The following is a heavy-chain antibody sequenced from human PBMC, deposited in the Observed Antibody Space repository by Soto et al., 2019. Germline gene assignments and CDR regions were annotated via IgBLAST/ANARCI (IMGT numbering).Heavy chain of an antibody. J-gene: IGHJ5*02. CDR1: GAALNSGNYY. D-gene: IGHD2-21*01. CDR3: ARLRIATNNYKWFDP. CDR2: IYVTGAV. V-gene: IGHV4-31*03. Sequence: SETLSLTCSVSGAALNSGNYYWSWIRQVPGKGLEWIGHIYVTGAVDYNPSLRDRVTISQDTSERRFSLNLRLVTAADTAVYYCARLRIATNNYKWFDPWGQGTLVTVSS.